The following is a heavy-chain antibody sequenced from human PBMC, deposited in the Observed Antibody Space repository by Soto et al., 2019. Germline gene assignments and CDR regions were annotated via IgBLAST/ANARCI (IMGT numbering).Heavy chain of an antibody. J-gene: IGHJ4*02. CDR3: ARGLTYYDILTGPKDYYFDY. CDR2: IYYSGST. V-gene: IGHV4-59*01. CDR1: GGSISSYY. D-gene: IGHD3-9*01. Sequence: SETLSLTCTVSGGSISSYYWSWIRQPPGKGLEWIGYIYYSGSTNYNPSLKSRVTISVDTSKNQFSLKLSSVTAADTAVYYCARGLTYYDILTGPKDYYFDYWGQGTLVTVSS.